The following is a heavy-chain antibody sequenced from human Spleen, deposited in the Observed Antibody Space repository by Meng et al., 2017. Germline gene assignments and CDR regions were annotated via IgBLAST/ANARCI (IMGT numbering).Heavy chain of an antibody. CDR3: ARRSPGSNWADFDF. D-gene: IGHD6-13*01. V-gene: IGHV5-51*01. CDR1: GYTFTTYW. J-gene: IGHJ4*01. Sequence: GGSLRLSCQGSGYTFTTYWIGWVRQMPGKGLQWMGVIFPYDSDTKYSPSLEGQISFSVDKSISTAYLQWPSLEPSDTAIYYCARRSPGSNWADFDFWGQGTLVTVSS. CDR2: IFPYDSDT.